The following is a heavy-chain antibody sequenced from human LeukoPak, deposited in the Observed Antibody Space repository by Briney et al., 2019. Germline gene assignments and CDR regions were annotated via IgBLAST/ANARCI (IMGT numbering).Heavy chain of an antibody. CDR2: IWYDGSNK. CDR3: ASRVVVPAANMDV. CDR1: GFTFSSYG. V-gene: IGHV3-33*01. J-gene: IGHJ6*04. D-gene: IGHD2-2*01. Sequence: ERSLRLSCAASGFTFSSYGMHWVRQAPGKGLEWVAVIWYDGSNKYYADSVKGRLTISRDNSKNTLYLQMNSLRAEDTAVYYCASRVVVPAANMDVWGKGTTVTVSS.